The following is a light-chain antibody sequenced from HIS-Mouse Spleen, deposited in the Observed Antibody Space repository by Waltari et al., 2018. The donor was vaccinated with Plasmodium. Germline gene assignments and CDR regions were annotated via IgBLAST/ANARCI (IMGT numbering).Light chain of an antibody. CDR3: YSTDSSGNHRV. Sequence: SYELTQPPSVSVSPAQTARLTCPGDALPTKSAYWYQQKSGQAPVLVIYEDSKRPSGIPERFSGSSSGTMATLTISGAQVEDEADYYCYSTDSSGNHRVFGGGTKLTVL. J-gene: IGLJ3*02. CDR2: EDS. V-gene: IGLV3-10*01. CDR1: ALPTKS.